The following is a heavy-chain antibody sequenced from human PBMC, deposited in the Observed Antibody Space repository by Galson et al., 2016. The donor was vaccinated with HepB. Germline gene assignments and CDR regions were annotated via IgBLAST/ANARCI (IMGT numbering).Heavy chain of an antibody. V-gene: IGHV3-48*02. J-gene: IGHJ4*02. CDR2: ITSSSDTM. CDR1: GFIFSVYN. CDR3: ARDDYFRLGY. Sequence: LRLSCAASGFIFSVYNMNWARQAPGKGLEWIAWITSSSDTMYCADSVKGRFTISRDNAKNPLYLEMNSLRDEDTAVYYCARDDYFRLGYWGQGTLVTVSS. D-gene: IGHD3-16*01.